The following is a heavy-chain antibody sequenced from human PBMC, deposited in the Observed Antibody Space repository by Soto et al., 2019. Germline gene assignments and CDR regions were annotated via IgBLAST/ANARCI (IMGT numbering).Heavy chain of an antibody. CDR1: GDSIGSSRHY. CDR3: ASHGDYVAALDY. CDR2: MYYSGTT. D-gene: IGHD4-17*01. J-gene: IGHJ4*02. Sequence: QLQLQESGPGLVKPLETLSLTCTVSGDSIGSSRHYWGWIRQPPGRGLEWIGSMYYSGTTYYNLSLKSRXXIXVXXSKKQFSRKLSSVTAADTAVYYCASHGDYVAALDYWGQGTLVTVSS. V-gene: IGHV4-39*01.